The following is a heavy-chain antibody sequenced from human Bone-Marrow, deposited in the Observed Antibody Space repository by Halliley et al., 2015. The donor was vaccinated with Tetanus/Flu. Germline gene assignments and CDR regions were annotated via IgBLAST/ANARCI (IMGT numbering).Heavy chain of an antibody. Sequence: EWIAYISYRGKTNYNPSLKSRVTILIDRFKNQFSLRLSSVTAADTAVYYCARGAGWWNPWGPGALVTVSS. V-gene: IGHV4-59*09. CDR2: ISYRGKT. CDR3: ARGAGWWNP. D-gene: IGHD2-8*02. J-gene: IGHJ5*02.